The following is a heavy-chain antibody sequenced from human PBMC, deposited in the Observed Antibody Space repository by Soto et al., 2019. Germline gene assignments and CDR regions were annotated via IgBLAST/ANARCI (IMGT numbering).Heavy chain of an antibody. CDR1: GGSISSGDYY. J-gene: IGHJ5*02. CDR2: IYYSGST. CDR3: ARDFRNYDSSGLINWFDP. V-gene: IGHV4-30-4*01. Sequence: SETLSLTCTVSGGSISSGDYYWSWIRQPPGKGLEWIGYIYYSGSTYYNPSLKSRVTISVDTSKNQFSLKLSSVTAADTAVYYCARDFRNYDSSGLINWFDPWGQGTLVTVSS. D-gene: IGHD3-22*01.